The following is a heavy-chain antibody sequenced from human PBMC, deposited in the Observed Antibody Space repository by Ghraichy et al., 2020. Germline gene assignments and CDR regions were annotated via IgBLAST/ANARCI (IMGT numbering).Heavy chain of an antibody. Sequence: SQTLSLTCAVYGGSFSGYYWSWIRQPPGKGLEWIGEINHSGSTNYNPSLKSRVTISVDTSKNQFSLKLSSVTAADTAVYYCARGGSVSYQLLSWSGRFDPWGQGTLVTVSS. CDR1: GGSFSGYY. J-gene: IGHJ5*02. V-gene: IGHV4-34*01. CDR2: INHSGST. D-gene: IGHD2-2*01. CDR3: ARGGSVSYQLLSWSGRFDP.